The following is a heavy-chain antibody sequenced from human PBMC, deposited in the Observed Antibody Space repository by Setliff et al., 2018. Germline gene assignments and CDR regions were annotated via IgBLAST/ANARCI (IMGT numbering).Heavy chain of an antibody. CDR2: VYNSGTT. Sequence: SSETLSLTCAVSGYSISGGDYYWTWIRQPAGKRLEWIGRVYNSGTTYNAFFASRVTMSIDTSKNQFSLNLNSVTAADTALYYCAKESLAINTRWFDPWGQGTLVTVSS. J-gene: IGHJ5*02. CDR3: AKESLAINTRWFDP. CDR1: GYSISGGDYY. V-gene: IGHV4-61*02. D-gene: IGHD3-3*02.